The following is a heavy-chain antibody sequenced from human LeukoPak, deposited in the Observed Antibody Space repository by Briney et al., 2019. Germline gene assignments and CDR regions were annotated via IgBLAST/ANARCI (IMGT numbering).Heavy chain of an antibody. CDR1: GFTFSTYS. V-gene: IGHV3-21*01. D-gene: IGHD5-18*01. CDR2: ISSGSTDI. J-gene: IGHJ4*02. Sequence: GGSLRLSCAASGFTFSTYSMNWVRQAPGEGLEWVSSISSGSTDIYYRHSVKGRFAISRDNAKNSLYLHMNSLRTEDPAVYYCATSRGSTYGYRALELPPSPVDWGQGTLVTVSS. CDR3: ATSRGSTYGYRALELPPSPVD.